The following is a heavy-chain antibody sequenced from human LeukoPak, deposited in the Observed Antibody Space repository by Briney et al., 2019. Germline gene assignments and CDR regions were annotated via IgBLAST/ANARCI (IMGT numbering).Heavy chain of an antibody. Sequence: SETLSLTCTVSGGSISSYYWSWIRQPPGKGLEWIGYIYYSGSTDYNPSFKSRVTISVDRSKNQFSLKLSSVTAADTAVYYCAVIPPAVDDYWGQGTLVTVSS. CDR2: IYYSGST. V-gene: IGHV4-59*08. CDR1: GGSISSYY. J-gene: IGHJ4*02. D-gene: IGHD2-2*01. CDR3: AVIPPAVDDY.